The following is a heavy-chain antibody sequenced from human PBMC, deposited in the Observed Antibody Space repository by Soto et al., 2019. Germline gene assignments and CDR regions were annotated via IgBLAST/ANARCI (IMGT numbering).Heavy chain of an antibody. CDR2: INQDGSEK. D-gene: IGHD6-25*01. CDR1: EFTFSSYW. J-gene: IGHJ6*02. V-gene: IGHV3-7*04. Sequence: HPGGSLRLSCAASEFTFSSYWMTWVRQAPGKGLEWVANINQDGSEKDYVDSVEGRFTISRDNAKHSLYLQMNSLRAEDTAVYYCARDRRQRSVRGYFYFYGLGVWGQGTTVTVSS. CDR3: ARDRRQRSVRGYFYFYGLGV.